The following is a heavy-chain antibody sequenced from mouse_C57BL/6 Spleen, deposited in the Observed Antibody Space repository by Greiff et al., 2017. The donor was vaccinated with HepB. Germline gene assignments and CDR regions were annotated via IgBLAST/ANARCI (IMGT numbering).Heavy chain of an antibody. Sequence: EVKVEESGEGLVKPGGSLKLSCAASGFTFSSYAMSWVRQTPEKRLEWVAYISSGGDYIYYADTVKGRFTISRDNARNTLYLQMSSLKSEDTAMYYCTRDIYYDYDGPYYAMDYWGQGTSVTVSS. CDR2: ISSGGDYI. CDR3: TRDIYYDYDGPYYAMDY. CDR1: GFTFSSYA. J-gene: IGHJ4*01. V-gene: IGHV5-9-1*02. D-gene: IGHD2-4*01.